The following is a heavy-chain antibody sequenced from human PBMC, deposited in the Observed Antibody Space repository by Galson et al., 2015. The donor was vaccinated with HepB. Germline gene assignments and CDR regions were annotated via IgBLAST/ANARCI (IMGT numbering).Heavy chain of an antibody. V-gene: IGHV7-4-1*02. J-gene: IGHJ6*03. CDR1: GYTFITYG. CDR3: AREAPGYDYYMDV. D-gene: IGHD6-6*01. Sequence: SVKVSCKASGYTFITYGVHWVRQAPGQGLEWMGWINTNTGNPTYAQGFTGRFVFSLDTSVSTAYLQISSLKDEDTAVYYCAREAPGYDYYMDVWGKGTTITVSS. CDR2: INTNTGNP.